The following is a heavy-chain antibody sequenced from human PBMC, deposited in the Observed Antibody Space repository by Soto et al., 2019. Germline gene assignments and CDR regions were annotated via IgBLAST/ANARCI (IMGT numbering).Heavy chain of an antibody. CDR3: AREYYDILTGYPSFFSDY. CDR1: GYTFTSYA. D-gene: IGHD3-9*01. J-gene: IGHJ4*02. V-gene: IGHV1-3*01. CDR2: INAGNGNT. Sequence: ASVKVSCKASGYTFTSYAMHWVRQAPGQRLEWMGWINAGNGNTKYSQKFQGRVTITRDTSASTAYMELSSLGSEDTAVYYCAREYYDILTGYPSFFSDYWGQGTLVTVSS.